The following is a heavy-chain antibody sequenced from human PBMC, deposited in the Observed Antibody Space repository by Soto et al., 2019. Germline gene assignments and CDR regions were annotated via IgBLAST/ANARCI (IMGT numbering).Heavy chain of an antibody. V-gene: IGHV4-39*01. J-gene: IGHJ4*02. D-gene: IGHD3-22*01. Sequence: SETLSLTCTVSGNSLSSTNYHWGWIRQTPWKDLQWIASMFYTGNTYYNPSLQSRATISADTSKNQFSLRLTSVTAADTAVYFCARPLGPRGSDYDGSDYRWTIDYWGQGTLVTVSS. CDR3: ARPLGPRGSDYDGSDYRWTIDY. CDR1: GNSLSSTNYH. CDR2: MFYTGNT.